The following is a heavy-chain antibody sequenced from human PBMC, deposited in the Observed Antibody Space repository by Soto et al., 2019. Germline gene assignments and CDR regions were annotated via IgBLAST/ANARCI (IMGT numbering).Heavy chain of an antibody. J-gene: IGHJ6*03. D-gene: IGHD3-3*01. V-gene: IGHV3-11*01. Sequence: QVQLVESGGGLVKPGGSLRLSCAASGFTFSDFYMSWIRQAPGKGLEWVSYITRSDNTIYYADSVKGRFTISRDNAKKSLYLQMNSLRAEDTAVYYCARGVSNTIFGVFSRGAGYYYYMDVWGKGTTVTVSS. CDR1: GFTFSDFY. CDR2: ITRSDNTI. CDR3: ARGVSNTIFGVFSRGAGYYYYMDV.